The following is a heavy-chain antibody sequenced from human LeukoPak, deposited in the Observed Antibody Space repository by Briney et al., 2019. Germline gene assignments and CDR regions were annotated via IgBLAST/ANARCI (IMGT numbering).Heavy chain of an antibody. CDR2: IDGETGNT. D-gene: IGHD3-10*01. Sequence: ASVKVSCKASGYTFTHYYMHWVRQARGQGLEWMGRIDGETGNTRYAQNFQGRVSMTRDTSTSTVYMELSSLRFEDTAVYYCARDPGGNYFGPGTHFAYWGQGILVTVSS. CDR3: ARDPGGNYFGPGTHFAY. CDR1: GYTFTHYY. J-gene: IGHJ4*02. V-gene: IGHV1-46*01.